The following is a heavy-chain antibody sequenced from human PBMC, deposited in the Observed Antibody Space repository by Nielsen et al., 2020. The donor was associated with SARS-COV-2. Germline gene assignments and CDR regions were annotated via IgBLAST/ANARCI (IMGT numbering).Heavy chain of an antibody. V-gene: IGHV1-46*01. D-gene: IGHD2/OR15-2a*01. J-gene: IGHJ4*02. Sequence: ASVKVSCKASGYTFTSYYMHWVRQAPGQGLEWMGIINPSGGSTSYAQKFQGRVTMTRDTSTSTVYMELGSLRSEDTAVYYCARMRSKVRSYFYWGQGTLVTVSS. CDR3: ARMRSKVRSYFY. CDR2: INPSGGST. CDR1: GYTFTSYY.